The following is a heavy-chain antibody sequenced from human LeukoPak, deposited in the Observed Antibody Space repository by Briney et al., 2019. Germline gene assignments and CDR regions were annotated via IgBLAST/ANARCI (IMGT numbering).Heavy chain of an antibody. CDR1: GDSVSRSDSC. Sequence: SETLSLTCSVSGDSVSRSDSCWDWIRQPPGKGLEWIGTIYHRGRTYYSPSLKSRVTMSVDPSNNPFSLNLRSVTAADTAVYYCARRRYYDGSGYLEWGQGTLLSVSS. CDR3: ARRRYYDGSGYLE. V-gene: IGHV4-39*01. D-gene: IGHD3-22*01. CDR2: IYHRGRT. J-gene: IGHJ1*01.